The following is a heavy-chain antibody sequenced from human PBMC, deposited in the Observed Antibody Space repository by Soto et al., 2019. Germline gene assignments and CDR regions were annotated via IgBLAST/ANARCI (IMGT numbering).Heavy chain of an antibody. V-gene: IGHV3-30-3*01. CDR2: ISYDGSNK. Sequence: GGSLRLSCAASGFTFSSYAMHWVRQAPGKGLEWVAVISYDGSNKYYADSVKGRFTISRDNSKNTLYLQMNSLRAEDTAVYYCARDIFIDGDYMGDYYYGMDVWGQGTTVTVSS. CDR1: GFTFSSYA. D-gene: IGHD4-17*01. J-gene: IGHJ6*02. CDR3: ARDIFIDGDYMGDYYYGMDV.